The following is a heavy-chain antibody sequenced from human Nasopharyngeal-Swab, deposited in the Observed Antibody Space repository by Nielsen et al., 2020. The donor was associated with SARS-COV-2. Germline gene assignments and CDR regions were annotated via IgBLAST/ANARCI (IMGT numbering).Heavy chain of an antibody. Sequence: GGSLRLSCAASGFTVSSNYMCWVRQAPGKGLEWVSVIYSGGSTYYADSVKGRFTISRDNSKNTLYLQMNSLRAEDTAVYYCARVQRTMIHHYYFDYWGQGTLVTVSS. CDR1: GFTVSSNY. D-gene: IGHD3-22*01. J-gene: IGHJ4*02. V-gene: IGHV3-53*01. CDR2: IYSGGST. CDR3: ARVQRTMIHHYYFDY.